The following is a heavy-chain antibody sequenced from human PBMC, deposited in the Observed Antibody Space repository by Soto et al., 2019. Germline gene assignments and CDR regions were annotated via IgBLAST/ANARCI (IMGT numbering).Heavy chain of an antibody. D-gene: IGHD6-13*01. V-gene: IGHV4-39*01. Sequence: SDTLSLTCTVHGASISSSTYYWGWVGQPPGKGLEWIGTIHYSGTTYYNPSLKSRVSISVDTSKNQFSLKLTSVTAADMAVYYCARHCYSEQLVNNWFDPWGQGTLVTVS. J-gene: IGHJ5*02. CDR1: GASISSSTYY. CDR3: ARHCYSEQLVNNWFDP. CDR2: IHYSGTT.